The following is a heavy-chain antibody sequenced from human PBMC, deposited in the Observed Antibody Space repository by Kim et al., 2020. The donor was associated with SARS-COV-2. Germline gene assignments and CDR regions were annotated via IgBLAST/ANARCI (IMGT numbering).Heavy chain of an antibody. CDR2: IGEDETER. CDR1: GLPFSIQW. V-gene: IGHV3-7*01. CDR3: ASLHYYGINF. Sequence: GGSLRLSCATSGLPFSIQWMSWVRQAPGKGLEWVANIGEDETERYYSDSVEGRFTFSRDNGRNSVYLQMNSLRVDDTALYYCASLHYYGINFWGQGTTVIVSS. J-gene: IGHJ6*02. D-gene: IGHD3-10*01.